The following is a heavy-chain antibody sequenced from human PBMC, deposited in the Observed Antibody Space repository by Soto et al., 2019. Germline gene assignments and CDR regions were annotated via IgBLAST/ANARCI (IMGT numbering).Heavy chain of an antibody. D-gene: IGHD7-27*01. CDR2: IGTAGDT. CDR3: ARATHPRGESGDYYYYYGMDV. V-gene: IGHV3-13*01. Sequence: GGSLRLSCAASGFTFSSYDMHWVRQATGKGLEWVSAIGTAGDTYYPGSVKGRFTISRENAKNSLYLQMNSLRAEDTAVYYCARATHPRGESGDYYYYYGMDVWGQGTTVTVSS. J-gene: IGHJ6*02. CDR1: GFTFSSYD.